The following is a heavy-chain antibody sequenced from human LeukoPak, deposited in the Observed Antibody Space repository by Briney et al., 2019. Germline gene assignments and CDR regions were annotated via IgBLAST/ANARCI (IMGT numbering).Heavy chain of an antibody. V-gene: IGHV1-24*01. CDR1: GYTLTELS. Sequence: ASVKVSCKVSGYTLTELSMHWVRQAPGKGLEWMGGFDPEDGETIYAQKFQGRVTMTEDTSTDTDYMELSRLRSEDTAVYYCATSGHYDNLTGPVVYWGQGTLVTVSS. CDR2: FDPEDGET. CDR3: ATSGHYDNLTGPVVY. D-gene: IGHD3-9*01. J-gene: IGHJ4*02.